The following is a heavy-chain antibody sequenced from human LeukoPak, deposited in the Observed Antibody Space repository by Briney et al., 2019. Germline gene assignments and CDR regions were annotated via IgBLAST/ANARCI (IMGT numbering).Heavy chain of an antibody. D-gene: IGHD5-24*01. CDR2: IYSGGST. CDR1: GFTVSSNY. J-gene: IGHJ4*02. V-gene: IGHV3-53*01. CDR3: ARVLREMATLTFDY. Sequence: PGGSLRLSCAASGFTVSSNYMSWVRQAPGKGLEWVSVIYSGGSTYYADSAKGRFTISRDNSKNTLYLQMNSLRAEDTAVYYCARVLREMATLTFDYWGQGTLVTVSS.